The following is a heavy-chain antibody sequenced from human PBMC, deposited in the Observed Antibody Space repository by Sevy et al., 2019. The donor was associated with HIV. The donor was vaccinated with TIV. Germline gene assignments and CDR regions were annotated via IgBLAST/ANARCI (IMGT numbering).Heavy chain of an antibody. CDR3: ARRGELLHAFDI. J-gene: IGHJ3*02. CDR2: INHSGST. V-gene: IGHV4-34*01. Sequence: SETLSLTCAVYGGSFSGYYWSWIRQPPGKGLEWIGEINHSGSTNYNPSLKSRVTISVDTSKNQFSLKLSSVTAAVTAVYYCARRGELLHAFDIWGQGTMVTVSS. D-gene: IGHD1-26*01. CDR1: GGSFSGYY.